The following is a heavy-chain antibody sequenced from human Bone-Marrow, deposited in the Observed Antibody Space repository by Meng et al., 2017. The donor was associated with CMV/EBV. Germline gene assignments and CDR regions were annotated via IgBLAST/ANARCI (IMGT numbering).Heavy chain of an antibody. V-gene: IGHV4-31*03. CDR3: ARGRWSTVTYEFYRYFDL. D-gene: IGHD2/OR15-2a*01. Sequence: SETLSLTCTVSGASVTNNGYFWSWLRQHPGKGLEWIGNVYNTGTTFYDPSLEGRVTISVVDTSRSRFSLKLSSLTAADTAVYYCARGRWSTVTYEFYRYFDLWGRGTLVTVSS. J-gene: IGHJ2*01. CDR1: GASVTNNGYF. CDR2: VYNTGTT.